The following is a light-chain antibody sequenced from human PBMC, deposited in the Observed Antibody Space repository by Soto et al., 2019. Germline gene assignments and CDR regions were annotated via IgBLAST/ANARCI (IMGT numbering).Light chain of an antibody. Sequence: DIVMTQSPDSLAVSLGERATINCKSSQSVLYNSSNKNYLAWYQQKPGQSPKLLIYWASTRESGVPGRFSGSGSGTDFTLTITSLQAEDVAVYYCQQYYSTPRTFGQGTKVEIK. J-gene: IGKJ1*01. V-gene: IGKV4-1*01. CDR2: WAS. CDR3: QQYYSTPRT. CDR1: QSVLYNSSNKNY.